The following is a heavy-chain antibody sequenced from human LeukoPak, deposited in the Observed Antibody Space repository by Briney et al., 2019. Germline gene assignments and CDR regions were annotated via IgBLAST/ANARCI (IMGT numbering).Heavy chain of an antibody. CDR2: IWYDGSNK. V-gene: IGHV3-33*01. CDR3: ARDQGYFDY. J-gene: IGHJ4*02. Sequence: PGRSLRLSCGASGFTFTTSDLHWVRQAPGKGLEWVAVIWYDGSNKYYADSVKGRFTISRDNSKNTLYLQMNSLRAEDTAVYYCARDQGYFDYWGQGTLVTVPS. CDR1: GFTFTTSD.